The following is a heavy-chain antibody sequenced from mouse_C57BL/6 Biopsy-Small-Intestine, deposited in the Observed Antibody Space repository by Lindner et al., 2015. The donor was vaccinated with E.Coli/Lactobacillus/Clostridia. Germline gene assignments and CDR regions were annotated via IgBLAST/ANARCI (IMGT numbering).Heavy chain of an antibody. CDR1: GYTFTDYE. V-gene: IGHV1-15*01. CDR2: IDPETGGT. D-gene: IGHD1-1*01. J-gene: IGHJ1*03. Sequence: VQLQESGAELVRPGASVTLSCKASGYTFTDYEMHWVKQTPVHGLEWIGAIDPETGGTAYNQKFKGKAILTADKSSSTAYMELRSLTSEDSAVYYCTRGTTDVWGTGTTVTVSS. CDR3: TRGTTDV.